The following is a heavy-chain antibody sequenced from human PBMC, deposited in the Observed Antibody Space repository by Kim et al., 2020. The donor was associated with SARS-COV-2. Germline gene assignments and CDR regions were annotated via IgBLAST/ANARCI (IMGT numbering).Heavy chain of an antibody. CDR1: GYTFTSYA. J-gene: IGHJ4*02. V-gene: IGHV1-3*01. Sequence: ASVKVSCKASGYTFTSYAMHWVRQAPGQRLEWMGWINAGYGNTKYSQKFQGRVTITRDTSASTAYMELSSLRSEDTAVYYCARSEVVITTFDYWGQGTLVTVSS. D-gene: IGHD3-22*01. CDR2: INAGYGNT. CDR3: ARSEVVITTFDY.